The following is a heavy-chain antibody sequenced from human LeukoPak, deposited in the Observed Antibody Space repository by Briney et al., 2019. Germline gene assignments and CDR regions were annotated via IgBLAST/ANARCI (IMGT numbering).Heavy chain of an antibody. V-gene: IGHV3-23*01. CDR2: ISGSGGST. CDR1: GFSFTTHA. J-gene: IGHJ5*02. Sequence: GGSLSLSCVASGFSFTTHAMGWVRQAPGEGLEWVSAISGSGGSTYYADSVKGRFTISRDNSKNTLYLQMNSLRAEDTAVYYCASSALEGNWFDPWGQGTLVTVSS. CDR3: ASSALEGNWFDP.